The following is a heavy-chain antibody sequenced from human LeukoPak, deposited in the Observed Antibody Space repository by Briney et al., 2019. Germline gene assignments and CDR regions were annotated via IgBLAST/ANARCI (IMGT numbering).Heavy chain of an antibody. D-gene: IGHD5-24*01. CDR3: ARGEEKATITALDS. Sequence: PGGSLRLSCAASGFTFSNYDMHWVRQAPGEGLEWVSAISSSSSYIYYADSIKGRFTISRDNAENSLYLQMNSLRAVDTAVYFCARGEEKATITALDSWGQGTLVTVSS. CDR2: ISSSSSYI. CDR1: GFTFSNYD. V-gene: IGHV3-21*01. J-gene: IGHJ4*02.